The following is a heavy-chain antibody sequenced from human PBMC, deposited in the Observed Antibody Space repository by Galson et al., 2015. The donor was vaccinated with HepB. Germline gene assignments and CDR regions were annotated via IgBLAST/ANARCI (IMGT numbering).Heavy chain of an antibody. Sequence: SLRLSCAASGFTFSSYSMNWVRQAPGKGLEWVSYISSSSTIYYADSVKGRFTISRDNAKNSLYLQMNSLRAEDTAVYYCARGTIFGFTFDYWGQGTLVTVSS. J-gene: IGHJ4*02. V-gene: IGHV3-48*01. CDR1: GFTFSSYS. CDR2: ISSSSTI. CDR3: ARGTIFGFTFDY. D-gene: IGHD3-3*01.